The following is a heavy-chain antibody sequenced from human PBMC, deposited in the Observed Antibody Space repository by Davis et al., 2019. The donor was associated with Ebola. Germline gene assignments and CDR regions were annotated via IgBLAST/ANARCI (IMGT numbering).Heavy chain of an antibody. J-gene: IGHJ2*01. D-gene: IGHD2/OR15-2a*01. CDR3: ASFQGNWYFDL. Sequence: PGGSLRLSCKGSGYSFTSYWIGWVRQMPVKGLEWMVIIYPGDSDTRYSPSFQCQITISADKSTSTASLQWISLKASDTAMHYCASFQGNWYFDLWGRGTLVTVSS. CDR1: GYSFTSYW. V-gene: IGHV5-51*01. CDR2: IYPGDSDT.